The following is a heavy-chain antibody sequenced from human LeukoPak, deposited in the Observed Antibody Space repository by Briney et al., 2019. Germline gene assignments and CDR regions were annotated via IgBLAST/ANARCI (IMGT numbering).Heavy chain of an antibody. D-gene: IGHD6-13*01. Sequence: SETLSLTCAVYGGSFGGYYWSWIRQPPGKGLEWIGRIYTSWSTNYNPSLKGRVTISVDTSKNQFSLKLSSVTAADTAVYYCARDKGIAAAGTDWYYYYYMDVWAKGPRSPSP. J-gene: IGHJ6*03. CDR3: ARDKGIAAAGTDWYYYYYMDV. CDR2: IYTSWST. V-gene: IGHV4-4*08. CDR1: GGSFGGYY.